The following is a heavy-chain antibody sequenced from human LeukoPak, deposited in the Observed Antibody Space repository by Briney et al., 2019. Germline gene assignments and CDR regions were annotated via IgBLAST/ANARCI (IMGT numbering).Heavy chain of an antibody. CDR2: IKQNGSEK. V-gene: IGHV3-7*01. Sequence: GGSLRLSCAASGFTFSSYWMSWVRQAPGKGLERVANIKQNGSEKYYEDPVKGRFTISKDNAKNSLYLQMNSLRAEDTAVYYCARDIPPYYYDSSGSDYWGQGTLVTVSS. J-gene: IGHJ4*02. D-gene: IGHD3-22*01. CDR3: ARDIPPYYYDSSGSDY. CDR1: GFTFSSYW.